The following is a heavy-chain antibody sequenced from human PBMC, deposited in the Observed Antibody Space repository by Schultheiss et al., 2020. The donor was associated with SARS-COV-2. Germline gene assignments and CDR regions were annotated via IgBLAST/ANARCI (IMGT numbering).Heavy chain of an antibody. CDR1: GFTFSSYA. CDR2: ISGSGGST. CDR3: AKAVTATILYFDY. J-gene: IGHJ4*02. V-gene: IGHV3-23*01. D-gene: IGHD5-24*01. Sequence: GESLKISCAASGFTFSSYAMSWVRQAPGKGLEWVSAISGSGGSTYYADSVKGRFTISRDNSKNTLYLQMNSLRAEDTAVYYCAKAVTATILYFDYWGQGTLVTVSS.